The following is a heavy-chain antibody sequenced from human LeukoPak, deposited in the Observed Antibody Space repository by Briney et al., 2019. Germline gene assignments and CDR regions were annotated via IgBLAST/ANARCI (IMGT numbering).Heavy chain of an antibody. J-gene: IGHJ1*01. CDR3: ARPGVEAAPLFVHAEYFQH. CDR1: GGTFSSYA. D-gene: IGHD2-15*01. Sequence: GASVKVSCKASGGTFSSYAISWVRQAPGQGLEWMGIINPSGGSTSYAQKFQGRVTMTRDMSTSTVYMELSSLRSEDTAVYYCARPGVEAAPLFVHAEYFQHWGQGTLVTVSS. CDR2: INPSGGST. V-gene: IGHV1-46*01.